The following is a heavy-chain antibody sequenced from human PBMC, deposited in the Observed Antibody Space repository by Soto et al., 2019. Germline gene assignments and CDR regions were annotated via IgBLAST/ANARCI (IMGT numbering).Heavy chain of an antibody. J-gene: IGHJ3*02. D-gene: IGHD1-1*01. Sequence: ASVKGRFTISRDNAKNSLYLQMNSLRAADTAVYYCARGGNDRDAFDIWGQGTMVSVSS. CDR3: ARGGNDRDAFDI. V-gene: IGHV3-7*01.